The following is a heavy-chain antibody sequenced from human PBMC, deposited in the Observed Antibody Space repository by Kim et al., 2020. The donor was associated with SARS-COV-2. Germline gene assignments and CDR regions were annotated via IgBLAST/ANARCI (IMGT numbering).Heavy chain of an antibody. V-gene: IGHV3-21*01. CDR2: ISSSSSYI. Sequence: GGSLRLSCAASGFTFSSYSMNWVRQAPGKGLEWVSSISSSSSYIYYADSVKGRFTISRDNAKNSLYLQMNSLRAEDTAVYYCARDRSRGIQLWLRPDNWFDPWGQGTLVTVSS. CDR1: GFTFSSYS. D-gene: IGHD5-18*01. J-gene: IGHJ5*02. CDR3: ARDRSRGIQLWLRPDNWFDP.